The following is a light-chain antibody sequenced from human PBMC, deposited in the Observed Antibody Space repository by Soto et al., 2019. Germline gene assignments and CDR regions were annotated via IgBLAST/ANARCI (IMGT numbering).Light chain of an antibody. CDR1: QSFSSGY. J-gene: IGKJ2*02. V-gene: IGKV3-20*01. Sequence: EIVLTQSPGTLSLSPGERATLSCRASQSFSSGYLAWYQQKPGQAPGLLIYGASSRATGIPDRFSGSGSGTDFTLTISRLEPEDFGVYYCQQYGGSFPWTFGQGTKLEIK. CDR3: QQYGGSFPWT. CDR2: GAS.